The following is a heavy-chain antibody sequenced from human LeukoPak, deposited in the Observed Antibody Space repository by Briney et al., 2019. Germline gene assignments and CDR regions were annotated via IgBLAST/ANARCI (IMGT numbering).Heavy chain of an antibody. V-gene: IGHV3-23*01. CDR2: ISAGGSST. CDR1: GFTFSSYA. CDR3: AKHCSGGGCYLDY. D-gene: IGHD2-15*01. J-gene: IGHJ4*02. Sequence: GGSLRLSCAVSGFTFSSYAMSWVRQAPGKGLEWVSVISAGGSSTYYADSVKGRFTISRDNSKNTLYLQMNSLRAEDTAVYYCAKHCSGGGCYLDYWGQGTLVTAS.